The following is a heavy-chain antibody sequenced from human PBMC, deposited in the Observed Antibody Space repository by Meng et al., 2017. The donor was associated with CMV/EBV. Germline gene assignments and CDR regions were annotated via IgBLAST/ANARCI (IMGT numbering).Heavy chain of an antibody. V-gene: IGHV1-2*02. D-gene: IGHD2-15*01. J-gene: IGHJ6*02. CDR1: GYTFTGYY. Sequence: ASVKVSCKASGYTFTGYYMHWVRQAPGQGFEWMGWINPNSGGTNYAQKFQGRVTMTRDTSISTAYMELSRLRSDDTAVYYCARETGRSYYYGMDVWGQGTTVTVSS. CDR2: INPNSGGT. CDR3: ARETGRSYYYGMDV.